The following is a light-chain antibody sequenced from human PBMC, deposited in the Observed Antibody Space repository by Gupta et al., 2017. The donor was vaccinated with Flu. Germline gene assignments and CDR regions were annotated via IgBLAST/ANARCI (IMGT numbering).Light chain of an antibody. CDR2: LVS. Sequence: VPLGQPPSISCRSSHGLVYSDGNTYLHWFQQRPGQSPRRLIYLVSHRESGVPDRFSGSGSGTDFTLKISSVEAEDVGIYFCRQGAHWPWTFGQGTKVEIK. V-gene: IGKV2-30*01. J-gene: IGKJ1*01. CDR3: RQGAHWPWT. CDR1: HGLVYSDGNTY.